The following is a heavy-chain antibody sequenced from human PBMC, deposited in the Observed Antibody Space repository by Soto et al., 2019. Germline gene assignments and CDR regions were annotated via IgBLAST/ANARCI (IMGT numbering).Heavy chain of an antibody. CDR3: ARDLDFWSGYYPGDY. V-gene: IGHV1-3*01. D-gene: IGHD3-3*01. Sequence: ASVKVSCKASGYTFTRYAMQWVREAPGQRLEWMGWINAGNGNTKYSQKFQGRVTITRDTSASTAYMELSSLRSEDTAVYYCARDLDFWSGYYPGDYWGQGTLVTVYS. J-gene: IGHJ4*02. CDR1: GYTFTRYA. CDR2: INAGNGNT.